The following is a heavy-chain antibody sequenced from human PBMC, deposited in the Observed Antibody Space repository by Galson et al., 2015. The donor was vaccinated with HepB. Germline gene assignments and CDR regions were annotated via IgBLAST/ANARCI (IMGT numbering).Heavy chain of an antibody. D-gene: IGHD6-19*01. Sequence: SVKVSCKASGYTFTSYAMHWVRQAPGQRLEWMGWINAGNGNTKYSQKFQGRVTITRDTSASTAYMELSSLRSEDTAVYYCARDLKGAVAGDYWGQGTLVTVSS. CDR1: GYTFTSYA. CDR2: INAGNGNT. J-gene: IGHJ4*02. CDR3: ARDLKGAVAGDY. V-gene: IGHV1-3*01.